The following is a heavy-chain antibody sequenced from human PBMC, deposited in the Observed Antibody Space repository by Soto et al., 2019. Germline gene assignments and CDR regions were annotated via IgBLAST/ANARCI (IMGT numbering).Heavy chain of an antibody. J-gene: IGHJ4*02. V-gene: IGHV3-48*02. CDR1: GFTFSSYS. CDR2: ISSSSSTI. CDR3: ERDGLDCGGECERFDY. D-gene: IGHD2-21*01. Sequence: EVQLVESGGGLVQPGGSLRLSCAASGFTFSSYSMNWVRQAPGKGLEWVSYISSSSSTIYYADSVKGRFTISRDNAKNSLYLQMNSLRDEDTAVYYCERDGLDCGGECERFDYWGQGTLVTVSS.